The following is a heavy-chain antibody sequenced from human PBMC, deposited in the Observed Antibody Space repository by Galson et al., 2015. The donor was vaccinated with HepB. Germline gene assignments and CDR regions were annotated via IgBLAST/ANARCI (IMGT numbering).Heavy chain of an antibody. CDR3: ARIASPAR. Sequence: ETLSLTCTVSGGSISSSSYYWGWIRQPPGKGLEWIGSIYYSGSTYYNPSLKSRVTISVDTSKNQFSLKLSSVTAADTAVYYCARIASPARWGQGTLVTVSS. J-gene: IGHJ4*02. V-gene: IGHV4-39*01. D-gene: IGHD6-13*01. CDR2: IYYSGST. CDR1: GGSISSSSYY.